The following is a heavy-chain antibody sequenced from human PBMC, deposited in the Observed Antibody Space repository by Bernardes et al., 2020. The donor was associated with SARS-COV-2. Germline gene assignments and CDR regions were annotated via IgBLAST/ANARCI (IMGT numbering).Heavy chain of an antibody. CDR1: GGSISSDSYY. V-gene: IGHV4-61*02. Sequence: SETLSLTCTVSGGSISSDSYYWSWIPQPTGTGLDWIMRLYTSRSSNYNLTLKIRLTISVATSKNQFSLKLSSVTAADTALYYCARRHYLATYFHYYGIDVWGQGTTVTVAS. D-gene: IGHD3-10*01. CDR2: LYTSRSS. J-gene: IGHJ6*02. CDR3: ARRHYLATYFHYYGIDV.